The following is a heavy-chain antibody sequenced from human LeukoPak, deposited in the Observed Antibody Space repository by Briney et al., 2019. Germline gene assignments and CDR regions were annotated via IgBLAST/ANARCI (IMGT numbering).Heavy chain of an antibody. V-gene: IGHV4-59*08. CDR3: ARHLGPHSGSYILFDY. CDR1: GGSISSYY. J-gene: IGHJ4*02. Sequence: SETLFLTCTVSGGSISSYYWSWIRQPPGKGLEWIGYIYYSGSPHYNPSLKSPVPISLHTSKNQFSLKLSSVTAADTAVYYCARHLGPHSGSYILFDYWGQGTLVTVSS. CDR2: IYYSGSP. D-gene: IGHD1-26*01.